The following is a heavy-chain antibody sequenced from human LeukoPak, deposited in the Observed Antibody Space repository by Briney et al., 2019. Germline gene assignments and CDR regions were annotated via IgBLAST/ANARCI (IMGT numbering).Heavy chain of an antibody. V-gene: IGHV3-23*01. CDR3: AKGNPVTHHSGSYSWFDP. J-gene: IGHJ5*02. Sequence: AGGSLRLSCAASGFTFSSYAMSWVRQAPGKGLEWVSAISGSGGSTYYADSVKGRFTISRDNSKNTLYLQMNSLRAEDTAVYYCAKGNPVTHHSGSYSWFDPWGQGTLVTVSS. D-gene: IGHD3-10*01. CDR1: GFTFSSYA. CDR2: ISGSGGST.